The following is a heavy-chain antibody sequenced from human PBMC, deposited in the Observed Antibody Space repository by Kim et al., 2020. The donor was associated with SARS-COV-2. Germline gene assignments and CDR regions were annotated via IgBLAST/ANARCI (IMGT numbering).Heavy chain of an antibody. V-gene: IGHV1-3*01. Sequence: SQKFQGRVTITRDTSASTAYMELSSLRSEDTAVYYCARSYRAFYYYGMDVWGQGTTVTVSS. J-gene: IGHJ6*02. CDR3: ARSYRAFYYYGMDV. D-gene: IGHD2-2*02.